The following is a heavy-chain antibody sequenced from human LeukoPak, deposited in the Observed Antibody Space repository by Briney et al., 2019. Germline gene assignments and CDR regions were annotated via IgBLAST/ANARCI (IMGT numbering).Heavy chain of an antibody. V-gene: IGHV4-39*07. D-gene: IGHD2-15*01. CDR1: GGSINSGNHY. CDR3: ARDRDVDDFDS. Sequence: SETLSLTCTVSGGSINSGNHYWGWIRQSPGKGLEWIVSMSYSGHTYYNPSLKSRVTTSIDTSKNQLSLNLKSVTAADTAVYYCARDRDVDDFDSWGHGTLVTVSS. J-gene: IGHJ4*01. CDR2: MSYSGHT.